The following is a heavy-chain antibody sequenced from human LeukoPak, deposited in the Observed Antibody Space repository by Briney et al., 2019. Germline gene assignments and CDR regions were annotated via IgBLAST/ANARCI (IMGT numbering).Heavy chain of an antibody. J-gene: IGHJ4*02. V-gene: IGHV4-34*01. CDR2: INHSGST. CDR3: ASSGWFGESPIN. D-gene: IGHD3-10*01. Sequence: SETLSLTCAVYGGSFSGYYWSWIRQPPGKGLEWIGEINHSGSTNYNPSLKSRVTISVDTSKNQFSLKLSSVTAADTAVYYCASSGWFGESPINWGQGTLVTVSS. CDR1: GGSFSGYY.